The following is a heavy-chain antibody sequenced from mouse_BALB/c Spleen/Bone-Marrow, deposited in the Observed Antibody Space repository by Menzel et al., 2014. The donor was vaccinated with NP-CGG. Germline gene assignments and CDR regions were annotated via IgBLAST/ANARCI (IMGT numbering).Heavy chain of an antibody. J-gene: IGHJ1*01. V-gene: IGHV1-26*01. D-gene: IGHD2-1*01. CDR1: GYSFTGYY. Sequence: EVQLQQSGPDLVKPWASVKISCKASGYSFTGYYMHWVKQIHGKSLEWIGRVNPNNGGTSYNQKFKGKAILTVDKSSSTAYMELRSLTSEDSAVYYCARGYGNYWYFDVWGAGTTVTVSS. CDR2: VNPNNGGT. CDR3: ARGYGNYWYFDV.